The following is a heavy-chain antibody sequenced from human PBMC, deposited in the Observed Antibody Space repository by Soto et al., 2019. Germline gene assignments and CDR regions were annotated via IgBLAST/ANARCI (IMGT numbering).Heavy chain of an antibody. D-gene: IGHD1-26*01. Sequence: QVQLVESGGGLVKPGGSLRLSCAASGFTFSDYYMSWIRQAPGKGLEWVSYISSSGSTIYYADSVKGRFTIARDNANNSMYRQMNSLRAEDTAVYYCARERWEPNRYGMDVWGQGTTVTVSS. CDR1: GFTFSDYY. J-gene: IGHJ6*02. CDR3: ARERWEPNRYGMDV. CDR2: ISSSGSTI. V-gene: IGHV3-11*01.